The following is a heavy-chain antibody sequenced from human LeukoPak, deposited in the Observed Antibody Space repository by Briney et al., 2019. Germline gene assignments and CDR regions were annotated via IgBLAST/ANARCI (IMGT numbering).Heavy chain of an antibody. CDR3: ARVLLETGPFDY. CDR2: IYYSGST. CDR1: GGSISSYY. J-gene: IGHJ4*02. Sequence: SETLSLTCTVSGGSISSYYWSWIRQPPGKGLEWIGYIYYSGSTNYNPSLKSRVTISVDTSKNQFSLKLSSVTAADTAVYYCARVLLETGPFDYWGQGTLVTVSS. D-gene: IGHD2/OR15-2a*01. V-gene: IGHV4-59*01.